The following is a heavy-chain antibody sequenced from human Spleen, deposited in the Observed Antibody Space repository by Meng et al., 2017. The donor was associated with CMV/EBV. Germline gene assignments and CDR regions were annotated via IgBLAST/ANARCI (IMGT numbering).Heavy chain of an antibody. Sequence: GESLKISCAASGFTFSSYAMHWVRQAPGKGLEWVAVISYDGSNKYYADSVKGRFTISRDNSKNTLYLQMNSLRAEDTAVYYCAKEIGKSSSWYANNYYYYGMDVWGQGTTVTVSS. CDR1: GFTFSSYA. D-gene: IGHD6-13*01. CDR3: AKEIGKSSSWYANNYYYYGMDV. J-gene: IGHJ6*02. V-gene: IGHV3-30-3*01. CDR2: ISYDGSNK.